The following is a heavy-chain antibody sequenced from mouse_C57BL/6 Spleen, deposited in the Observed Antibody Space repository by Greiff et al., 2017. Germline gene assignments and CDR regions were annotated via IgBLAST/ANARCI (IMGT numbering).Heavy chain of an antibody. CDR3: ARYYDYDGWYFDV. CDR2: IDPSDSET. D-gene: IGHD2-4*01. V-gene: IGHV1-52*01. J-gene: IGHJ1*03. Sequence: QVHVKQPGAELVRPGSSVKLSCKASGYTFTSYWMHWVKQRPIQGLEWIGNIDPSDSETHYNQKFTDKATLTVDKSSSTAYMQLSSLTSEDSAVYYCARYYDYDGWYFDVWGTGTTVTVSS. CDR1: GYTFTSYW.